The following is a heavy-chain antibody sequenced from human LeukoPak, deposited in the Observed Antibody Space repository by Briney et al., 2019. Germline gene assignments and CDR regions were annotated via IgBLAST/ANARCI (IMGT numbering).Heavy chain of an antibody. CDR1: GYSFTSYY. CDR3: ARSSAYYNEADI. V-gene: IGHV1-46*01. CDR2: INPSGGST. J-gene: IGHJ3*02. Sequence: ASVKVSCKTSGYSFTSYYMHWVRQAPGQGLEWMGIINPSGGSTTYAQKFQGRLTMISDTSTSTVYMELSSLRSEDTAVYYCARSSAYYNEADIWGQGTMVTVSS. D-gene: IGHD1-26*01.